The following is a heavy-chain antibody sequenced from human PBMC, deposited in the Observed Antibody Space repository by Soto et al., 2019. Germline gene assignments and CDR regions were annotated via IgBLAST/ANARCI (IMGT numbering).Heavy chain of an antibody. V-gene: IGHV4-4*02. Sequence: SETLSLTCAVSCGSITSANWWTWVRQPPGGGLEWIGEISHSGITNYKASLKSRVTMSVDKTKNDVSLKLTSVTATDTAVYYCARVLRGWFDPWGQGTPVTVSS. CDR1: CGSITSANW. CDR3: ARVLRGWFDP. CDR2: ISHSGIT. J-gene: IGHJ5*02.